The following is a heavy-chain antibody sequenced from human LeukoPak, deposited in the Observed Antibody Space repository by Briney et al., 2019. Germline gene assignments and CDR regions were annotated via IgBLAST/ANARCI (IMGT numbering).Heavy chain of an antibody. CDR2: IYYSGST. Sequence: SETLSLICTVSGDSINSAAYYWSWIRQHPGKGLEWIGYIYYSGSTSYNPSLQSRVTISIDTSKNQFSLKLSSVTAADTAVYYCARDNDFWSGYYSFDFWGRGTLVTVSS. CDR1: GDSINSAAYY. V-gene: IGHV4-31*03. D-gene: IGHD3-3*01. J-gene: IGHJ4*02. CDR3: ARDNDFWSGYYSFDF.